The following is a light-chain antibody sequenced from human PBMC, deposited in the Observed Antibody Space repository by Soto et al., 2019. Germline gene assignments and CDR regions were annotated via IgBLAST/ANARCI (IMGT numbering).Light chain of an antibody. Sequence: EIELIQSPSTLSLSPGERATLSCRASQSVGSYLAWYQHKPGQAPKLLISDASNRATGIPARFSGSGSETDLTLTISSLQPEDFAVYYCEQYGSSPRTFGQGTKVDIK. V-gene: IGKV3-11*01. CDR1: QSVGSY. CDR2: DAS. J-gene: IGKJ1*01. CDR3: EQYGSSPRT.